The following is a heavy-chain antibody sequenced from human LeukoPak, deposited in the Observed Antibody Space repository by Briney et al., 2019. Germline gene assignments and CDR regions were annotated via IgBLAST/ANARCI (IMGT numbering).Heavy chain of an antibody. CDR1: GGSISSGDYY. CDR2: IYYSGST. CDR3: ARDTSLVLSGPEADDAFDI. J-gene: IGHJ3*02. D-gene: IGHD4/OR15-4a*01. Sequence: SETLSLTCTVSGGSISSGDYYWSWIRQPPGKGLEWIGYIYYSGSTYYNPSLKSRVTISVDTSKNQFSLKLSSVTAADTAVYYCARDTSLVLSGPEADDAFDIWGQGTMVTVSS. V-gene: IGHV4-30-4*08.